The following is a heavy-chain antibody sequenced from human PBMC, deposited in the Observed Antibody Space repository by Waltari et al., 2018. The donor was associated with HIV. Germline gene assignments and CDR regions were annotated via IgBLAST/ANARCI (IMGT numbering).Heavy chain of an antibody. J-gene: IGHJ4*02. Sequence: QLEQPGAVVKKTGASVRVSCKVSGIRGTNLSIHWVRQTPDKRLEWMGQFDPEDGETTYAQKFQGRVTMTQDTSTNTAYLELSSLRSEDTAVFYCATDVCVTGTPRGTCDWGQGTLVTVSS. CDR3: ATDVCVTGTPRGTCD. V-gene: IGHV1-24*01. CDR1: GIRGTNLS. D-gene: IGHD3-16*01. CDR2: FDPEDGET.